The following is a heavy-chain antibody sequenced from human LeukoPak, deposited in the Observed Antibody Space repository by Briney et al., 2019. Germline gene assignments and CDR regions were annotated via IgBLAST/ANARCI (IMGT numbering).Heavy chain of an antibody. D-gene: IGHD3-10*01. Sequence: GGSLRLSCAASGFTFSSYSMNWVRQAPGKGLEWVSSISSSSSYIYYADSVKGRFTISRDNAKNSLYLQMNSLRAEDTAVYYCAKDQDYYGSDANDYWGQGTLVTVSS. J-gene: IGHJ4*02. CDR2: ISSSSSYI. CDR3: AKDQDYYGSDANDY. V-gene: IGHV3-21*04. CDR1: GFTFSSYS.